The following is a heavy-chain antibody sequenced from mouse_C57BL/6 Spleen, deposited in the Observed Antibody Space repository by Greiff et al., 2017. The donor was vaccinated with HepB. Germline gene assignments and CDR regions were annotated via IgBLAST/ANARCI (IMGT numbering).Heavy chain of an antibody. Sequence: QVQLQQSGAELVKPGASVKLSCKASGYTFTSYWMHWVKQRPGQGLEWIGMIHPNSGSTNYNEKFKSKATLTVDKSSSTAYMQLSSLTSEDSAVYYCARDYDYDGPYFDYWGQGTTLTVSS. CDR1: GYTFTSYW. D-gene: IGHD2-4*01. V-gene: IGHV1-64*01. CDR3: ARDYDYDGPYFDY. CDR2: IHPNSGST. J-gene: IGHJ2*01.